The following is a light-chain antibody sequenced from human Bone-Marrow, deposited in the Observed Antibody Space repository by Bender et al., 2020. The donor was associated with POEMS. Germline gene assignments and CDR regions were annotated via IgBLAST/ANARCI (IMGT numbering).Light chain of an antibody. J-gene: IGLJ1*01. CDR1: SRDVGGYNY. CDR3: CSYMGSYTYV. V-gene: IGLV2-11*02. Sequence: QSALTQPPSAAGSPGQAVTIPCTGTSRDVGGYNYVSWYQQPPGKDPKLLIYDVSNRPSGVSNRFSGSKSGNTASLTISGLQAEDEADYYCCSYMGSYTYVFGTGTKVTVL. CDR2: DVS.